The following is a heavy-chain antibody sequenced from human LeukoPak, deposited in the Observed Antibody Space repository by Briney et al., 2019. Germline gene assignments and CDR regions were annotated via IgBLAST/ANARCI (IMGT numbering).Heavy chain of an antibody. V-gene: IGHV4-59*01. D-gene: IGHD1-26*01. CDR3: VRSSSTGSYLADY. Sequence: KPSETLSLTCTVSGGSISTYYWSWIRQPPGKGLEWIGYIYYSGSTNYNPSLKSRVTISVDTSKNQFSLKLSSVTAADTAVYYCVRSSSTGSYLADYWGQGNLVTVSS. J-gene: IGHJ4*02. CDR2: IYYSGST. CDR1: GGSISTYY.